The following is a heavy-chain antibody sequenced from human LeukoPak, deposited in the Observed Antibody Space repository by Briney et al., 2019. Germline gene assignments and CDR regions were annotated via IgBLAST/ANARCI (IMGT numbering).Heavy chain of an antibody. Sequence: SETLSLTCTVSGVAIASGGYSWNWIRQSPGKGLEWIGCIYDRGPAYYNPSLKSRFTISVDRPKTQFFLNVTSLTAADTAVYYCARSRQASGLLSSWGQGTPVVVSS. J-gene: IGHJ5*02. D-gene: IGHD3-10*01. CDR1: GVAIASGGYS. CDR2: IYDRGPA. CDR3: ARSRQASGLLSS. V-gene: IGHV4-30-2*06.